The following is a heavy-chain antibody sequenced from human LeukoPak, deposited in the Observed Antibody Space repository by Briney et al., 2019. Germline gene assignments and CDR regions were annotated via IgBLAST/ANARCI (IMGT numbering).Heavy chain of an antibody. J-gene: IGHJ4*02. Sequence: WASVKVSCTASGYTFTSYGISWVRQAPGQGLEWMGWISAYNGNTNYAQKLQGRVTMTTDTSTSTAYMELRSLRSDDTAVYYCARRGPYSSSSEYDYWGQGTLVTVSS. CDR1: GYTFTSYG. CDR2: ISAYNGNT. D-gene: IGHD6-6*01. CDR3: ARRGPYSSSSEYDY. V-gene: IGHV1-18*01.